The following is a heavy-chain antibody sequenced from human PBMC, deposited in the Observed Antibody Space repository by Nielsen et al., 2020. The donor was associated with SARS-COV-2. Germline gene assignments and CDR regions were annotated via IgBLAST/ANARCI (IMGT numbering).Heavy chain of an antibody. D-gene: IGHD3-3*01. CDR2: IKQEGSEK. Sequence: GESLKISCAASGFTFSSYWMRWVRQAPGKGLEWVANIKQEGSEKYYVDSVKGRFTISRDNAKNSLYLQMNSLRAEDTAVYYCALTYYDFWSGPPDAFDIWGQWTMVTVSS. V-gene: IGHV3-7*01. CDR3: ALTYYDFWSGPPDAFDI. CDR1: GFTFSSYW. J-gene: IGHJ3*02.